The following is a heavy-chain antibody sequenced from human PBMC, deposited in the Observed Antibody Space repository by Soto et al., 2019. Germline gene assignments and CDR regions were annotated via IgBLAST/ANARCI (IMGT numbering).Heavy chain of an antibody. D-gene: IGHD3-10*01. CDR3: ARHFVAVVIKGWGY. CDR2: TYYNGNA. CDR1: CGSIDRSNYY. Sequence: ASGTLSLTRNVSCGSIDRSNYYWGWLRPPPGKGLEWIGTTYYNGNAYYNPSLRSRVSMSVDTSKNQFSLKLISVTAADTAVYYCARHFVAVVIKGWGYWGQGKLVTVSS. V-gene: IGHV4-39*01. J-gene: IGHJ4*02.